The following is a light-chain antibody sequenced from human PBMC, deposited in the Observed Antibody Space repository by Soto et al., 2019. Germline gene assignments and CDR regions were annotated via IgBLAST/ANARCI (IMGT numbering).Light chain of an antibody. CDR3: QQYNDNWPT. CDR2: GAT. J-gene: IGKJ1*01. CDR1: QSVSSN. Sequence: EIVLTQSPATLSVSPWERATLSCRASQSVSSNLAWYQQKPGQAPRLLIYGATNRATGFPARFSGSGSGTEFTLTISGLQSEDFAVYYCQQYNDNWPTFGQGTKVDIK. V-gene: IGKV3-15*01.